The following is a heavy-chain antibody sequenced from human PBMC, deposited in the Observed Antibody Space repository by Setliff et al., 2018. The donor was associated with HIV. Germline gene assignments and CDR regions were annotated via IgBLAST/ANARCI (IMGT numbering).Heavy chain of an antibody. D-gene: IGHD5-12*01. CDR2: IYYSGST. V-gene: IGHV4-59*01. Sequence: PSETLSLTCTVSDGSFSSDYRTWIRQTPGKGLEWIGSIYYSGSTKYNPSLTSRVTISVATSKNHFSLKLTSVTAADTAVYYCARAEMATIGAFDIWG. J-gene: IGHJ3*02. CDR3: ARAEMATIGAFDI. CDR1: DGSFSSDY.